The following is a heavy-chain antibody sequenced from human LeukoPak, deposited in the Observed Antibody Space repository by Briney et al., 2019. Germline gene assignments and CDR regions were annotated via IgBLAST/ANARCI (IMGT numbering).Heavy chain of an antibody. V-gene: IGHV1-69*04. Sequence: SVKVSCTASGGTFSSYATSWVRQAPGQGLEWMGRIIPILGIANYAQKFQGRVTITADKSTSTAYMELSSLRSEDTAVYYCARPSDYDFWSGYYGYWGQGTLVTVSS. CDR2: IIPILGIA. D-gene: IGHD3-3*01. CDR1: GGTFSSYA. CDR3: ARPSDYDFWSGYYGY. J-gene: IGHJ4*02.